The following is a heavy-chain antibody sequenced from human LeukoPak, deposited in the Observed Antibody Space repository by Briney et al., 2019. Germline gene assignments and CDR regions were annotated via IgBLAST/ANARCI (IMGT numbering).Heavy chain of an antibody. CDR2: ISSSGSSM. D-gene: IGHD2-2*01. Sequence: KPGGSLRLSCAASGFTFSSYGMNWVRQAPGKGLEWVSSISSSGSSMFYADSVKGRFTISRDNAKNSLYLQMNSLRAEDTALYYCARDYLVVPAAMWWFDPRGQGTLVTVSS. CDR3: ARDYLVVPAAMWWFDP. J-gene: IGHJ5*02. V-gene: IGHV3-21*01. CDR1: GFTFSSYG.